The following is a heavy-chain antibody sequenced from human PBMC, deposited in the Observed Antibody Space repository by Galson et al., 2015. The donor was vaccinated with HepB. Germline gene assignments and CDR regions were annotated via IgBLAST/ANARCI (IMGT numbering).Heavy chain of an antibody. CDR2: IIPIFGTA. Sequence: CKASGGTFSSYALSWVRQAPGQGLEWMGGIIPIFGTANYAQKFQGRVTITAGESTSTAYMELSSLRSEDTAVYYCARIDYYDSSGYFGGGYYGMDVWGQGTTVTVSS. CDR3: ARIDYYDSSGYFGGGYYGMDV. CDR1: GGTFSSYA. D-gene: IGHD3-22*01. J-gene: IGHJ6*02. V-gene: IGHV1-69*01.